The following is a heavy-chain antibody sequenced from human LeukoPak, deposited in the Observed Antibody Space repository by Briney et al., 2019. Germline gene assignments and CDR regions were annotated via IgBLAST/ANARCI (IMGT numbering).Heavy chain of an antibody. CDR2: ISVSGDST. J-gene: IGHJ4*02. CDR1: GFTFSSYA. D-gene: IGHD3-22*01. CDR3: AKTGESSGYNYFDY. Sequence: GSLRLSCAASGFTFSSYAMSWVRQAPGKGLECVSVISVSGDSTNYADSVKGRFTISRDNSKNTLYLQMNSLRAEDTAVYFCAKTGESSGYNYFDYWGQGTLVTV. V-gene: IGHV3-23*01.